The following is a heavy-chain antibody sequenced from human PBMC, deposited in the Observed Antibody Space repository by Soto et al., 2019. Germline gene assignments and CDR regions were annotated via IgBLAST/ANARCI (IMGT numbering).Heavy chain of an antibody. D-gene: IGHD1-1*01. CDR1: GASISGYY. J-gene: IGHJ5*02. Sequence: PSETLSLTCTVSGASISGYYWSWIRKSAGKGLEWIGRIYATGTTDYNPSLKSRVMMSVDTSKKQFSLKLRSVTAADTAVYYCVRDGTKTLRDWFDPWGK. CDR2: IYATGTT. CDR3: VRDGTKTLRDWFDP. V-gene: IGHV4-4*07.